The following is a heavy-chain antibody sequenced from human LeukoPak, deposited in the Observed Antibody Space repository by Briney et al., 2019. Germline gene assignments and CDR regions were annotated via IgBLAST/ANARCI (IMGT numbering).Heavy chain of an antibody. J-gene: IGHJ4*02. V-gene: IGHV1-69*04. CDR1: GGTFSSYT. D-gene: IGHD1-26*01. CDR2: IIPILGIA. Sequence: ASVKVSCKASGGTFSSYTISWVRQAPGQGLEWMGRIIPILGIANYAQKFQGRVTITADKSTSTAYVELSSLRSEDTAVYYCARDSGRGGSYGTYYFDYWGQGTLVTVSS. CDR3: ARDSGRGGSYGTYYFDY.